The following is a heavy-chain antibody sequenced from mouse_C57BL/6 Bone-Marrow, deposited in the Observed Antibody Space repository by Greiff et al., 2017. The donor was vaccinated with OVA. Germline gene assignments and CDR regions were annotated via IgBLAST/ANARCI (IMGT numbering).Heavy chain of an antibody. CDR3: TRSGLTSMDY. CDR2: IDPETGGT. D-gene: IGHD4-1*01. J-gene: IGHJ4*01. Sequence: QVQLQQSGAELVRPGASVTLSCKASGYTLTDYVMHWVKQTPVHGLEWIGAIDPETGGTAYNQKFKGKAILTADKSSSTAYMELRSLTSEDSAVYYCTRSGLTSMDYWGQGTSVTVSS. V-gene: IGHV1-15*01. CDR1: GYTLTDYV.